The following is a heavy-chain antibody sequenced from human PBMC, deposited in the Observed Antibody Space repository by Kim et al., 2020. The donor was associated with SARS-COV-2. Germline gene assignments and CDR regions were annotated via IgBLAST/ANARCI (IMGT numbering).Heavy chain of an antibody. Sequence: GGSLRLSCAASGFTFSNYAMTWVRQAPGKGLEWVSGMSTTVDSTEYAESVKGRFTIFRDNSRNTVYLQMNSLRAEDTAVYYCAKPPPDSAMPMTEGLSWGQGTLVIVSS. CDR3: AKPPPDSAMPMTEGLS. CDR2: MSTTVDST. J-gene: IGHJ5*02. CDR1: GFTFSNYA. V-gene: IGHV3-23*01. D-gene: IGHD5-18*01.